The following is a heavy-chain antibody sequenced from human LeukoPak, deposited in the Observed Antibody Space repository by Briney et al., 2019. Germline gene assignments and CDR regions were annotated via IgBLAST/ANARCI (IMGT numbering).Heavy chain of an antibody. V-gene: IGHV1-69*06. CDR3: ARDPVIFGVVTRHDAFDI. J-gene: IGHJ3*02. CDR2: SIPCFGTA. D-gene: IGHD3-3*01. CDR1: GGTFSSYA. Sequence: ASVTVSCKASGGTFSSYAISWVRQAPGQGLEWMGGSIPCFGTANYAQKFQGRVTITADKSTSTAYMELSSLRSEDTAVYYCARDPVIFGVVTRHDAFDIWGQGTMVTVSS.